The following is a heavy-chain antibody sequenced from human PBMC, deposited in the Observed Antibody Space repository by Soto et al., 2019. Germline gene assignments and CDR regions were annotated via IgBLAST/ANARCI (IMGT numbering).Heavy chain of an antibody. V-gene: IGHV3-33*06. CDR1: GSSFENYG. Sequence: QVQMVESGGGVVQPGGSLRLSCAASGSSFENYGMHWVRQAPGRGLEWGAIIWYDGSLQYYAAAVKGRFTISRDNSKNTLYLEMNSLRAEDTAVYYCANLWGDGYNLGQDYNGMDVWGQGTTVIVSS. CDR3: ANLWGDGYNLGQDYNGMDV. D-gene: IGHD5-12*01. CDR2: IWYDGSLQ. J-gene: IGHJ6*02.